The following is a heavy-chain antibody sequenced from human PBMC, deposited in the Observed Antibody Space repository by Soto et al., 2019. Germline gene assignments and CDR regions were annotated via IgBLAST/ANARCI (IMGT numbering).Heavy chain of an antibody. Sequence: GGSLRLSCAAFGFTFSRYSMNWVRQAPGKGLEWVSYIDSQSGTIKYTDSVRGRFTISRDNAKNSLYLQMNSLRDEDTAVYYCAKENYGSGVPGPWGQGTLVTVSS. J-gene: IGHJ5*02. V-gene: IGHV3-48*02. D-gene: IGHD3-10*01. CDR1: GFTFSRYS. CDR2: IDSQSGTI. CDR3: AKENYGSGVPGP.